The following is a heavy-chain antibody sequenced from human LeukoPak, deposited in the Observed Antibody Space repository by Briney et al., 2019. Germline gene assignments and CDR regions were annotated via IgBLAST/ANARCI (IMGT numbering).Heavy chain of an antibody. CDR2: VTSKTNSYAT. J-gene: IGHJ3*02. CDR3: AAGITLVRGGTFDI. D-gene: IGHD3-10*01. CDR1: GFTFSGFI. V-gene: IGHV3-73*01. Sequence: PGGSLRLSCAAPGFTFSGFIIHWVRQAPGKGLEWIGRVTSKTNSYATAYAASVKGRFTVSRDDSKKTAYRQMNSLKTEDTAVYYCAAGITLVRGGTFDIWGQGTMVIVSS.